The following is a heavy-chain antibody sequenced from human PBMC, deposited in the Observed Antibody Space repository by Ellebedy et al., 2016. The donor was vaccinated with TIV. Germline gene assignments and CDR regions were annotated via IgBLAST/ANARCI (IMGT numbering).Heavy chain of an antibody. J-gene: IGHJ4*02. CDR3: ARAVASGYSHYYFDY. D-gene: IGHD3-22*01. V-gene: IGHV1-3*01. Sequence: AASVKVSCKASGYTFTSYGISWVRQAPGQGLEWMGWINAGNGNTKYSQKFQGRVTITRDTSASTANMELSSLRSEDTAVYYCARAVASGYSHYYFDYWGQGTLVTVSS. CDR1: GYTFTSYG. CDR2: INAGNGNT.